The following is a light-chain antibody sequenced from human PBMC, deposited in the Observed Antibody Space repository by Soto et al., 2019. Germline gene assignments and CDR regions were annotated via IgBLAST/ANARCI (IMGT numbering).Light chain of an antibody. V-gene: IGKV1-13*02. CDR2: NVS. CDR1: QGVQNR. Sequence: AIQLTQSPSSLSASVGDTVTITCRASQGVQNRLTWYQQKPGKPPKLLISNVSNLENGVPSRFSGSGSGTDFTLTINSLQPGDFATYYCRQFNSYPITFGRGTRL. CDR3: RQFNSYPIT. J-gene: IGKJ5*01.